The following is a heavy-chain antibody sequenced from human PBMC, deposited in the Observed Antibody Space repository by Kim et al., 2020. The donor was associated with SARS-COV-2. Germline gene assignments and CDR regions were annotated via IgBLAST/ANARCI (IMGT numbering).Heavy chain of an antibody. CDR3: ARHCPGWFDP. Sequence: SETLSLTCTVSGGSISSYYWSWIRQPPGKGLEWIGYIYYSGSTNYNPSLKSRVTISVDTSKNQFSLKLSSVTAADTAVYYCARHCPGWFDPWGQGTLVTVSS. CDR2: IYYSGST. V-gene: IGHV4-59*08. J-gene: IGHJ5*02. CDR1: GGSISSYY.